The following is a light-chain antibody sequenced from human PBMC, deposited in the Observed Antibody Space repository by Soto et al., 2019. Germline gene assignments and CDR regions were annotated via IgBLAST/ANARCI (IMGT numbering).Light chain of an antibody. CDR1: SNDVGGYNY. J-gene: IGLJ2*01. CDR2: EVT. Sequence: QSALTQPPSASGSPGQSVTISCTGTSNDVGGYNYVSWYQQHPGKAPKLIIYEVTKRPSGVPDRFSGSRSGNTASLTVSGLQAEDEADYYCSSYAGSNNLGVFVGGTKVTVL. V-gene: IGLV2-8*01. CDR3: SSYAGSNNLGV.